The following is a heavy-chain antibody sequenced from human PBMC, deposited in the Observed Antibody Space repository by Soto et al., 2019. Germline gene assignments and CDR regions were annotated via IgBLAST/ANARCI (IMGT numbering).Heavy chain of an antibody. V-gene: IGHV1-3*01. CDR2: INAGNGNT. J-gene: IGHJ3*02. Sequence: QVLLVQSGAEVKKPGASVKVSCKASGYTFTSYAMHWVRQAPGQRLEWMGWINAGNGNTKYSQKFQGRVTITRDTSASTAYMELSSLRSEDTAVYYCAREKGDTAMVSAFDIWGQGTMVTVSS. D-gene: IGHD5-18*01. CDR1: GYTFTSYA. CDR3: AREKGDTAMVSAFDI.